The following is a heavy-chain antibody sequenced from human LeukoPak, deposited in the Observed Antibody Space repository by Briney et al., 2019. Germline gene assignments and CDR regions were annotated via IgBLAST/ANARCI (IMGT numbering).Heavy chain of an antibody. CDR3: AADRYYYDSSGYYHAFGI. D-gene: IGHD3-22*01. CDR2: ISAYNGNT. J-gene: IGHJ3*02. CDR1: GYTFISYG. Sequence: GASVKVSCKASGYTFISYGISWVRQAPGQGLEWMGWISAYNGNTNYAQKLQGRVTMTTDTSTSTAYMELRSLRSEDTAVYYCAADRYYYDSSGYYHAFGIWGQGTMVTVSS. V-gene: IGHV1-18*01.